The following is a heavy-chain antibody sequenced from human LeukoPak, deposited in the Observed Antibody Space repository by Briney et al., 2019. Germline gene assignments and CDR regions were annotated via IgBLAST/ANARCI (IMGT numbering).Heavy chain of an antibody. CDR1: GYAFTDYY. V-gene: IGHV1-2*04. CDR3: ATLGAGSFDI. D-gene: IGHD1-14*01. Sequence: ASVKVSCKASGYAFTDYYVHWVRQAPGQGLEWMGWINPNSGGTNYAQKFQGWVTMTRDTSISTAYMGLSRLTSDDTAMYFCATLGAGSFDIWGQGTTVTVSS. CDR2: INPNSGGT. J-gene: IGHJ3*02.